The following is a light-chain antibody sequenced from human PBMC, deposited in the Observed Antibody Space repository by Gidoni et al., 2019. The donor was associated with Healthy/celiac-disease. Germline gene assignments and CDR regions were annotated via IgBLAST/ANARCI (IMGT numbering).Light chain of an antibody. CDR3: QQYNNWPRLT. J-gene: IGKJ4*01. V-gene: IGKV3-15*01. CDR1: QSVSSN. CDR2: GAS. Sequence: EILMTQLPATLSVSPGERATLSCRASQSVSSNLAWYQQKPGQAPRPLIYGASTRATGIPARFSGSGSGTEFTLTISSLQSEDFAVYYCQQYNNWPRLTFGGGTKVEIK.